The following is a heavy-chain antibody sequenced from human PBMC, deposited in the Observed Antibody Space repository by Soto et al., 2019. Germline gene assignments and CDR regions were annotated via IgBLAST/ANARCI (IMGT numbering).Heavy chain of an antibody. CDR2: TYYRSKWYN. Sequence: PSQTLSLTCAISGDSVSSNSAAWNWIRQSPSRGLEGLGRTYYRSKWYNDYAVSVKSRITINPDTSRNQFSLQLNSVTPEDTAVYYCARDPPPCWSSTSCYTWAWFDPWGQGTLVTVSS. D-gene: IGHD2-2*02. CDR3: ARDPPPCWSSTSCYTWAWFDP. V-gene: IGHV6-1*01. J-gene: IGHJ5*02. CDR1: GDSVSSNSAA.